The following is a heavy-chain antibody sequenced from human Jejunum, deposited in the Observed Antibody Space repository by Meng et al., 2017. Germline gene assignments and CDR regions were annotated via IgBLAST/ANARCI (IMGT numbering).Heavy chain of an antibody. D-gene: IGHD1-26*01. J-gene: IGHJ4*02. V-gene: IGHV6-1*01. CDR2: TYYRSKWYI. CDR3: AGGGLVRSTRGYFDY. Sequence: QIQLQQSGPGLGKPSQTLSLTYAISGDSVSSNSAGWNWIRQSPSRGLEWLGRTYYRSKWYIDYAVSVKSRITINPDTSKNQFSLHLNSVTPEDTAVYYCAGGGLVRSTRGYFDYWGQGTLVTVSS. CDR1: GDSVSSNSAG.